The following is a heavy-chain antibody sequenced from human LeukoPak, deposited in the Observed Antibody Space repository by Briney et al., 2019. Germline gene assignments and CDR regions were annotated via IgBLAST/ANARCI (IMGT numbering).Heavy chain of an antibody. D-gene: IGHD3-3*01. CDR3: ARDPSTIFGVVNYYYYYMDV. J-gene: IGHJ6*03. CDR2: MNPNSGNT. V-gene: IGHV1-8*01. CDR1: GYTFTSYD. Sequence: ASVKVSCKASGYTFTSYDINWVRQATGQGLEWMGWMNPNSGNTGYAQKFQGRVTMTRDTSTSTVYMELSSLRSEDTAAYYCARDPSTIFGVVNYYYYYMDVWGKGTTVTVSS.